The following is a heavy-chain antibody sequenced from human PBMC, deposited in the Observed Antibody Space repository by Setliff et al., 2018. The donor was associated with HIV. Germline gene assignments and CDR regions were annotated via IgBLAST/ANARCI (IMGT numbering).Heavy chain of an antibody. D-gene: IGHD5-12*01. CDR3: ARDVATVTTPERAD. Sequence: SETLSLTCTVSGGSMSSYYWSWIRQPPGKGLEWIGSIYYTGSTDYNPSLMSRVTISLDTSKKQFTLRLTSVTAADTALYFCARDVATVTTPERADWGQGTLVTVSS. CDR1: GGSMSSYY. CDR2: IYYTGST. J-gene: IGHJ4*02. V-gene: IGHV4-59*01.